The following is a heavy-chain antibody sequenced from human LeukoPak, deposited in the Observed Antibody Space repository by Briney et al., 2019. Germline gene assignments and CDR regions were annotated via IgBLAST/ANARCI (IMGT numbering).Heavy chain of an antibody. CDR2: ISASGHST. J-gene: IGHJ4*02. CDR1: GFTFSNYA. Sequence: GGSLRLSCEASGFTFSNYAMIWVRQIPGKRLEWVSGISASGHSTWHADSVKGRFTISRDNSKNTMYLQMNSLRVDDTAVYYCVGRRLPYCTGVTCYPLDYWGQGTLLTVSS. V-gene: IGHV3-23*01. D-gene: IGHD2-8*02. CDR3: VGRRLPYCTGVTCYPLDY.